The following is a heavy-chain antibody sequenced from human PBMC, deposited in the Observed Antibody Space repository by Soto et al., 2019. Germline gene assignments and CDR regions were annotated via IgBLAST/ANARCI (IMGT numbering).Heavy chain of an antibody. D-gene: IGHD3-3*02. J-gene: IGHJ3*02. CDR1: GFSLTGSGVG. CDR2: IYWDDDK. CDR3: AHAFGGTSWPNDAFDI. Sequence: SGPTLVNPTQTLTLTCTFSGFSLTGSGVGVGWIRQPPGKALEWLALIYWDDDKRYSPSLKSRLTITKDTSKNQVALTVTNMDPVDTATYYCAHAFGGTSWPNDAFDIWGQGTVVTVSS. V-gene: IGHV2-5*02.